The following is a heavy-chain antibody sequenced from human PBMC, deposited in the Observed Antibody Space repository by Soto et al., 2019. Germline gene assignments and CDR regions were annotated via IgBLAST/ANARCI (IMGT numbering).Heavy chain of an antibody. CDR2: IYYSGST. J-gene: IGHJ5*02. CDR1: GGSISSSSYY. Sequence: SETLSLTCTVSGGSISSSSYYRGWIRQPPGKGLEWIGSIYYSGSTYYNPSLKSRVTISVDTSKNQFSLKLSSVTAADTAVYYCARQSLYYYGSGSSLYNWFDPWGQGTLVTVSS. CDR3: ARQSLYYYGSGSSLYNWFDP. V-gene: IGHV4-39*01. D-gene: IGHD3-10*01.